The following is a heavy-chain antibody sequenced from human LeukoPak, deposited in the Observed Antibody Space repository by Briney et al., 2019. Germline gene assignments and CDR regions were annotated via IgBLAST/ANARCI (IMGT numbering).Heavy chain of an antibody. CDR1: GYTFISYY. D-gene: IGHD1-14*01. J-gene: IGHJ5*02. V-gene: IGHV1-46*01. CDR2: INPSGTIT. Sequence: ASVKVSCMASGYTFISYYIHSVRQAPGQGLEWMGVINPSGTITTYAQKFQGRVTMTRDTSTSTVYMYLSSLRSEDTAVYYCARAWRYTDWFDPWGQGTLVTVSS. CDR3: ARAWRYTDWFDP.